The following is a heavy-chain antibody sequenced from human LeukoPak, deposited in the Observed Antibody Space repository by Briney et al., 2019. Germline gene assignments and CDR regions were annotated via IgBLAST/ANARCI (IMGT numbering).Heavy chain of an antibody. CDR1: GFTVSSNY. Sequence: PGGSLRLSCAASGFTVSSNYMSWVRQAPGKGLEWVSVIYSGGSTYYADSVKGRFTTSRDNSKNTLYLQMNSLRADDTAVYYCAREINYGDYSDFVPAFDIWGQGTMVTVSS. J-gene: IGHJ3*02. CDR3: AREINYGDYSDFVPAFDI. CDR2: IYSGGST. V-gene: IGHV3-53*01. D-gene: IGHD4-17*01.